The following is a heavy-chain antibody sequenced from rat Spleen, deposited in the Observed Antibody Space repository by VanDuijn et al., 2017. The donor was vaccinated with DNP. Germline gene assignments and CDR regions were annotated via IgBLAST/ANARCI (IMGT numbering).Heavy chain of an antibody. CDR1: GSSTTSNY. CDR2: ISYSGTT. J-gene: IGHJ2*01. CDR3: VIWVLALDY. D-gene: IGHD4-2*01. Sequence: EVQLQESGPGLVKPSQPLSLTCSVTGSSTTSNYWGWIREFPGNQMQYIGHISYSGTTNYNTYLKSRVSITIDTSKNQFFLQLNSVTTEDTATDYCVIWVLALDYWGQGGMVTVSS. V-gene: IGHV3-1*01.